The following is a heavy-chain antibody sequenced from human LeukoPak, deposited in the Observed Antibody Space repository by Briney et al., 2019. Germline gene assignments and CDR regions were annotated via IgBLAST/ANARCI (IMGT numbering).Heavy chain of an antibody. V-gene: IGHV1-8*01. D-gene: IGHD3-10*01. Sequence: ASVKVSCKASGYTFTSYDINWVRQATGQGLEWMGWMNPNSGNTGFAQRFQGRVTMTRDTSISTAYMELSSLRSEDTAVYYCTRGYGSRNWFDPWGQGTLVIVSS. CDR2: MNPNSGNT. CDR3: TRGYGSRNWFDP. CDR1: GYTFTSYD. J-gene: IGHJ5*02.